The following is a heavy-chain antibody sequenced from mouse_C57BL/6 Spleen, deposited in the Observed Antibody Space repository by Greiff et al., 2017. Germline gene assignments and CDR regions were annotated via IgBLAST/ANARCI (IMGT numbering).Heavy chain of an antibody. CDR2: IYPGDGDT. CDR1: GYAFSSYW. J-gene: IGHJ4*01. Sequence: VQLQQSGAELVKPGASVKISCKASGYAFSSYWMNWVKQRPGKGLEWIGQIYPGDGDTNYNGKFKGKATLTADKSSSTAYMQLSSLTSEDSAVYFCARVSNYDAMDYWGQGTSVTVSS. V-gene: IGHV1-80*01. D-gene: IGHD2-5*01. CDR3: ARVSNYDAMDY.